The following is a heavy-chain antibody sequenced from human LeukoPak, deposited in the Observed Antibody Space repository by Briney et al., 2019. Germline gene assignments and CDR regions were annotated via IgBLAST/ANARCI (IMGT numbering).Heavy chain of an antibody. CDR2: ISGSGGST. CDR1: GFTFSSYA. V-gene: IGHV3-23*01. CDR3: ARDADGGYSYGDDY. Sequence: AGGSLRLSCAASGFTFSSYAMSWVRQAPGKGLEWVSAISGSGGSTYYADSAKGRFTISRDNSKNTLYLQMNSLRAEDTAVYFCARDADGGYSYGDDYWGQGTLVTVSS. J-gene: IGHJ4*02. D-gene: IGHD5-18*01.